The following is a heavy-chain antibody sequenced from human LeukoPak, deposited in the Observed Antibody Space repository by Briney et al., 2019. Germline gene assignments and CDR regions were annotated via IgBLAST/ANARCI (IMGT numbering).Heavy chain of an antibody. Sequence: GGSLRLSCAASGFSFSSYWMSWVRQAPGKGLEWVSVIYSGGSTYYADSVKGRFTISRDNSKNTLYLQMNSLRAEDTAVYYCARNELDYWGQGTLVTVSS. CDR2: IYSGGST. CDR3: ARNELDY. CDR1: GFSFSSYW. J-gene: IGHJ4*02. V-gene: IGHV3-53*01.